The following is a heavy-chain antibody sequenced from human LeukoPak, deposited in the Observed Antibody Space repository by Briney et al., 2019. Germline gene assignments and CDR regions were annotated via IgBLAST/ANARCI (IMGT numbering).Heavy chain of an antibody. CDR2: MSYDGSNK. CDR3: ARVRVPSRVLLPYFDY. CDR1: GFAFSIYS. D-gene: IGHD3-10*01. V-gene: IGHV3-30*03. J-gene: IGHJ4*02. Sequence: GGSLRLSCVASGFAFSIYSLHWVRQAPGKGLEWVAVMSYDGSNKHYADSVKGRFSISRDMSKNTVLLQMAGLKTEDTAVYYCARVRVPSRVLLPYFDYWGRGTLVTVSS.